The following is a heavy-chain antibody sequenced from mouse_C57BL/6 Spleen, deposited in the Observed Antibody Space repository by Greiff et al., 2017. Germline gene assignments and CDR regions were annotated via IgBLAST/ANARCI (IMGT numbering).Heavy chain of an antibody. Sequence: EVQRVESGGGLVKPGGSLKLSCAASGFTFSDHGMHWVRQAPEKGLEWVAYISRGSSTIYYADTVKGRFTISRDNAKNTLFLQMTSLRSEDTAMYYCARRLDAMGYWGQGTSVTVSS. CDR2: ISRGSSTI. V-gene: IGHV5-17*01. J-gene: IGHJ4*01. D-gene: IGHD1-2*01. CDR3: ARRLDAMGY. CDR1: GFTFSDHG.